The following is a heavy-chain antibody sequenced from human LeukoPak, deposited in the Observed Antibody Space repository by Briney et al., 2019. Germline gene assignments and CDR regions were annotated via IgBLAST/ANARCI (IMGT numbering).Heavy chain of an antibody. D-gene: IGHD3-10*01. CDR1: GGSFSGYY. Sequence: SETLSLTCAVYGGSFSGYYWSWIRQPPGKGLEWIGEINHSGSTNYNPSLKSRVTISVDTSKNQFSLKLSSVTAADTAVYYCARTYYYGSGSSDYNWFDPWGQGTLVTVSS. CDR2: INHSGST. J-gene: IGHJ5*02. V-gene: IGHV4-34*01. CDR3: ARTYYYGSGSSDYNWFDP.